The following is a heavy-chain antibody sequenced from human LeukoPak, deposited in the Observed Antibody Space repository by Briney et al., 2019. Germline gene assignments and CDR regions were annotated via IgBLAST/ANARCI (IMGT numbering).Heavy chain of an antibody. D-gene: IGHD3-9*01. V-gene: IGHV4-39*07. CDR3: ARGVGDILTGYYDY. CDR1: GGSISSSSYY. Sequence: PSETLSLTCTVSGGSISSSSYYWGWIRQPPGKGLEWIGSIYYSGSTFYNPSLKSRVTRSVDTSKNQFSLKLSSVTAADTAVYYCARGVGDILTGYYDYWGQGTLVTVSS. CDR2: IYYSGST. J-gene: IGHJ4*02.